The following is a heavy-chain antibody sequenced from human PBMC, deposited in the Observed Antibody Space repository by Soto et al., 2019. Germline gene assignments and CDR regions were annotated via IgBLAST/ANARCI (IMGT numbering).Heavy chain of an antibody. V-gene: IGHV1-18*01. CDR3: ARVVPGAEAWFGP. D-gene: IGHD2-2*01. J-gene: IGHJ5*02. CDR2: ISLYSDGT. Sequence: QVQLVQSGGEVKRLGASVKVSCKTSGYTFSNYGITWVRQAPGQPLEWLGWISLYSDGTNYAQKFQRRVSMTTDTSTTTAYMELRSLRSDDTAVYYCARVVPGAEAWFGPWGQGTLVTVSS. CDR1: GYTFSNYG.